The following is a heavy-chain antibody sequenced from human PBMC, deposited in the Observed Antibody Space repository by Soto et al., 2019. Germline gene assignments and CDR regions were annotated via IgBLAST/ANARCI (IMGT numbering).Heavy chain of an antibody. CDR1: GFTFGNYD. CDR3: ATISWSGGRFGGY. CDR2: IRGSGDT. V-gene: IGHV3-23*01. Sequence: EVPLLESGGGLIQPGGSLRLSCAASGFTFGNYDMSWVRQAPGEGLEWVSGIRGSGDTYYADSFQGRFIISRDNSENTVYLQMNSLRAEDTAVYYCATISWSGGRFGGYWGQGTLVTVSS. D-gene: IGHD6-19*01. J-gene: IGHJ4*02.